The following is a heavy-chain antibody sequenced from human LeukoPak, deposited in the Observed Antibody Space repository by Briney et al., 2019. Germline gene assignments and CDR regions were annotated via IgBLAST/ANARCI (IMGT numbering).Heavy chain of an antibody. CDR1: GFTFSHYA. CDR2: MSSDGNKN. V-gene: IGHV3-30*19. J-gene: IGHJ4*02. CDR3: ARDLRGDYDFWSGRFPID. D-gene: IGHD3-3*01. Sequence: GGSLRLSCAASGFTFSHYAMHWVRQAPGKGLEWVAVMSSDGNKNYYADSVKGRFTISRDNSKDTLYLEMHSLIREDTAVYYCARDLRGDYDFWSGRFPIDWGRGTLVTVPS.